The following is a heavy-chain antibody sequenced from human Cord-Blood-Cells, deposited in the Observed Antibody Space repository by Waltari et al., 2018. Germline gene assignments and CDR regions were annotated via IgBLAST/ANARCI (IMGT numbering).Heavy chain of an antibody. D-gene: IGHD6-13*01. V-gene: IGHV1-46*01. J-gene: IGHJ4*02. CDR3: ARDGIAAAGNPFDY. CDR1: GYTFTSYY. Sequence: QVQLVQSGAEVKKPGASVKVSCKASGYTFTSYYMHWVRQAPGQGLEWMGIINPRGGSTIYAQKFQGRVTMTRDTATSTVYVELSSLGSEDTAVYYCARDGIAAAGNPFDYWGQGTLVTVSS. CDR2: INPRGGST.